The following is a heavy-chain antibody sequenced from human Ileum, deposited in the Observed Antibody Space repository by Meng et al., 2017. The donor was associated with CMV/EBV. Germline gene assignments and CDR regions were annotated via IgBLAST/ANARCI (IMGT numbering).Heavy chain of an antibody. V-gene: IGHV3-23*01. Sequence: FTFSSYAMSWVRQAPGKGLEWVSAISGSGGSTYYADSVKGRFTISRDNSKNTLYLQMNSLRAEDTAVYYCAKDSESSGWYESVYFDYWGQGTLVTVSS. J-gene: IGHJ4*02. CDR2: ISGSGGST. CDR1: FTFSSYA. CDR3: AKDSESSGWYESVYFDY. D-gene: IGHD6-19*01.